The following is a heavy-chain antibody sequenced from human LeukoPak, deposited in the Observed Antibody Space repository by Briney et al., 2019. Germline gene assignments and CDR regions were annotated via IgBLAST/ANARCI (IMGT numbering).Heavy chain of an antibody. V-gene: IGHV3-30*18. J-gene: IGHJ4*02. D-gene: IGHD5-24*01. Sequence: PGRSLGLSCAASGFTFSSYGMHWVRQAPGKGLEWVAVISYDGSNKYYADSVKGRFTISRDNSKNTLYLEVISLTAEDTAVYYCAKDDSWLQFGEWSQGTLVTVSS. CDR1: GFTFSSYG. CDR2: ISYDGSNK. CDR3: AKDDSWLQFGE.